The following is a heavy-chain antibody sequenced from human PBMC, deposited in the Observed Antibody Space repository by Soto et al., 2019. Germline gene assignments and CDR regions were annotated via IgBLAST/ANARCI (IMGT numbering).Heavy chain of an antibody. V-gene: IGHV4-34*01. J-gene: IGHJ6*02. CDR1: GGSFSGYY. D-gene: IGHD2-2*01. CDR2: INHSGST. Sequence: PSETLSLTCAVYGGSFSGYYWSWIRQPPGKGLEWIGEINHSGSTNYNPSLKSRVTISVDTSKNQFSLKLSSVTAADTAVYYCARVLRSSTSCCFLYYYYDMDVWGQGTTVTVSS. CDR3: ARVLRSSTSCCFLYYYYDMDV.